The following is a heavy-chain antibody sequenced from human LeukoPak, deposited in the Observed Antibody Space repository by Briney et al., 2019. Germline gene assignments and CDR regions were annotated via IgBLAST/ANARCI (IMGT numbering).Heavy chain of an antibody. J-gene: IGHJ4*02. D-gene: IGHD2-2*01. CDR1: GFTFSSYS. V-gene: IGHV3-21*01. Sequence: GGSLRLSCAASGFTFSSYSMNWVHQAPGKGLEWVSSIKGRFTISRDNAKNSLYLQMNSLRAEDTAVYYCARDPSYCSSTSCLYGGGYWGQGTLVTVSS. CDR2: I. CDR3: ARDPSYCSSTSCLYGGGY.